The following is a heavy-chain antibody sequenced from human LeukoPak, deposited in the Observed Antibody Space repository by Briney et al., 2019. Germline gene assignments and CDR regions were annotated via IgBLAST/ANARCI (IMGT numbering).Heavy chain of an antibody. CDR2: ISYEGSNQ. CDR3: AKDVRFLEWSLDS. CDR1: GFSLRNHG. Sequence: GGSLRLSCAASGFSLRNHGMHWVRQAPGRGLEWVAFISYEGSNQYYAESVKGRFSISRDNSKNTMYLQMNSLKTEDTGVYHCAKDVRFLEWSLDSWGQGTRVIVSS. D-gene: IGHD3-3*01. J-gene: IGHJ4*02. V-gene: IGHV3-30*18.